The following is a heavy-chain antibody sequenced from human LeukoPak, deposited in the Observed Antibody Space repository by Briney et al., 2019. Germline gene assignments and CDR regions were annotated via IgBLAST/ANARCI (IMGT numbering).Heavy chain of an antibody. Sequence: GGSLRLSCAASGFTFSGFAMTWVRQAPGKGLEWVSSISSSSSYIYYADSVKGRFTISRDNAKNSLYLQMNSLRAEDTAVYYCAGNYDFWSGRFDYWGQGTLVTVSS. J-gene: IGHJ4*02. CDR3: AGNYDFWSGRFDY. V-gene: IGHV3-21*01. D-gene: IGHD3-3*01. CDR2: ISSSSSYI. CDR1: GFTFSGFA.